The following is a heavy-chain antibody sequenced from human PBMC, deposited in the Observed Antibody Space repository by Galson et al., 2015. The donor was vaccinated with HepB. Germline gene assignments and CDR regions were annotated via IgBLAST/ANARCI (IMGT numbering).Heavy chain of an antibody. CDR2: IRSKANSYAT. J-gene: IGHJ4*02. CDR3: TRAGSITGTTLSNY. V-gene: IGHV3-73*01. Sequence: SLRLSCAASGFTFSGSAMHWVRQASGKGLEWVGRIRSKANSYATAYAASVKGRFTISRDDSKNTAYLQMNSLKTEDTAVYYCTRAGSITGTTLSNYWGQGTLVTVSS. D-gene: IGHD1-7*01. CDR1: GFTFSGSA.